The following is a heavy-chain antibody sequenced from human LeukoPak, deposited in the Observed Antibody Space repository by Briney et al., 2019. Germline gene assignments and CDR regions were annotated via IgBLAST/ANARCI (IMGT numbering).Heavy chain of an antibody. CDR1: GGSISSYC. D-gene: IGHD2-15*01. J-gene: IGHJ4*02. CDR3: ARLPYCSGGSCRDY. CDR2: IYYSGST. V-gene: IGHV4-59*08. Sequence: SETLSLTCTVSGGSISSYCWSWIRQPPGKGLEWIGYIYYSGSTNYNPSLKSRVTISVDTSKNQFSLKLSSVTAADTAVYYCARLPYCSGGSCRDYWGQGTLVTVSS.